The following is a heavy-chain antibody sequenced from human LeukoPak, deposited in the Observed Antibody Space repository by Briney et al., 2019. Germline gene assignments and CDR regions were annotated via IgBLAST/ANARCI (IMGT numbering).Heavy chain of an antibody. CDR2: INWNGGST. D-gene: IGHD5-18*01. J-gene: IGHJ4*02. CDR1: GFTFDDYG. Sequence: GGSLRLSCAASGFTFDDYGMSWVRQAPGKGLEWVSGINWNGGSTAYADSMKGRFTISRDNAKNSLYLQMNSLRAEDTALYHCAKSEGGTAMVTWGQGTLVTVSS. CDR3: AKSEGGTAMVT. V-gene: IGHV3-20*01.